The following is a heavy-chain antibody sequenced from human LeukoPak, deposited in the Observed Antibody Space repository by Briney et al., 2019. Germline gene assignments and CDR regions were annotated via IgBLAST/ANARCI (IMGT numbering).Heavy chain of an antibody. Sequence: GGSLRLSCAASGFTFSSYAMHWVRQAPGKGLEWVAVISYDGSNKYYADSVKGRFTISRDNSENTLYLQMNSLRAEDTAVYYCARDRGVRGPRGYYYGMDVWGQGTTVTVSS. J-gene: IGHJ6*02. D-gene: IGHD3-10*01. CDR3: ARDRGVRGPRGYYYGMDV. CDR2: ISYDGSNK. CDR1: GFTFSSYA. V-gene: IGHV3-30-3*01.